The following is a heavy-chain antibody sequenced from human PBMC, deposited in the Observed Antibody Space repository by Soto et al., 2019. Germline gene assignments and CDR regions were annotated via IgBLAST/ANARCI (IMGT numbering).Heavy chain of an antibody. CDR1: GGSLSNYY. D-gene: IGHD2-15*01. J-gene: IGHJ4*02. Sequence: ETLSLTCTVSGGSLSNYYWSWIRQSPGKGLEWIGYIYNSGSTNYNPSLESRVTISVDTSKNQFSLKLNSVTAADTAVYYCTREVKWSGYFDYWGQGALVTVSS. CDR2: IYNSGST. CDR3: TREVKWSGYFDY. V-gene: IGHV4-59*01.